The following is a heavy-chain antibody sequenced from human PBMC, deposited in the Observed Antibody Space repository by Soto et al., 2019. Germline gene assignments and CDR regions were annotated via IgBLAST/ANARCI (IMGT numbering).Heavy chain of an antibody. Sequence: ASVKVSCKYSCYTFTSYGISLFRQSPGQGLEWMGWISAYNGNTNSQKLQGRVTMTTDTSKSTAYMELRSLRSDDTAVYYCARDQGGSYYYWGQGTLVTVPQ. CDR2: ISAYNGNT. D-gene: IGHD1-26*01. V-gene: IGHV1-18*01. CDR1: CYTFTSYG. J-gene: IGHJ4*02. CDR3: ARDQGGSYYY.